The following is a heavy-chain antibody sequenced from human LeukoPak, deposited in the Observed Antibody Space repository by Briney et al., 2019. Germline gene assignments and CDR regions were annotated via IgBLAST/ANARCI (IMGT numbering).Heavy chain of an antibody. Sequence: SVKISCKASGGTFSSYAISWVRQAPGQGLEWRGGIIPIFGTANYAQKFQGRVTITTDESTSTPYMELSSLRSEDTAVYYCARKGFCSGSQSYYYYYCLDLWGKKTTVTVSS. J-gene: IGHJ6*03. CDR1: GGTFSSYA. CDR2: IIPIFGTA. D-gene: IGHD3-10*01. V-gene: IGHV1-69*05. CDR3: ARKGFCSGSQSYYYYYCLDL.